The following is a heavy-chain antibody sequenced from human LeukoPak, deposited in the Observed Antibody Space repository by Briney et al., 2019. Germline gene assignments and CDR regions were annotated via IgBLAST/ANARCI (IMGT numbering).Heavy chain of an antibody. D-gene: IGHD6-13*01. Sequence: GGSLRLSCAASGFTFSSYAMHWVRQAPGKGLEWVAVISYDGSNKYYADSVKGRFTISRDNSKNTMYLQMNSLRAEDTAVYYCARVLAAAGLYFDYWGQGTLVTVSS. CDR1: GFTFSSYA. CDR2: ISYDGSNK. CDR3: ARVLAAAGLYFDY. V-gene: IGHV3-30-3*01. J-gene: IGHJ4*02.